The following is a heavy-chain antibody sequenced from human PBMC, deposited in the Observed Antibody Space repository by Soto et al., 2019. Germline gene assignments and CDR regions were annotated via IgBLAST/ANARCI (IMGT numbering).Heavy chain of an antibody. CDR2: IKQDGSEK. CDR1: GFTFSSHW. CDR3: ARRDGDYYYYMDV. V-gene: IGHV3-7*01. J-gene: IGHJ6*03. Sequence: EVQLVESGGGLVQPGGSLRLSCAASGFTFSSHWMSWVRQAPGKGLEWVANIKQDGSEKYYVDSVKGRFTISRDNAKNSLYLQMNSLRAEDTAVYYCARRDGDYYYYMDVWGKGTTVTVSS.